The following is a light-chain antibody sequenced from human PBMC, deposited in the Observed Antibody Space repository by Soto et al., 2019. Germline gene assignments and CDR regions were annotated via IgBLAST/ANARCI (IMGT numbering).Light chain of an antibody. CDR2: GAS. V-gene: IGKV3-15*01. CDR1: QSVSNN. Sequence: EIVMTQSPATLSVSPGERATLSCRASQSVSNNLAWYQKKPGQAPRLLIYGASTWATGIPARFSGSGSGTEFTLTISSLQSEDFAFYYCQQYNNWWTFGQGTRVDIK. J-gene: IGKJ1*01. CDR3: QQYNNWWT.